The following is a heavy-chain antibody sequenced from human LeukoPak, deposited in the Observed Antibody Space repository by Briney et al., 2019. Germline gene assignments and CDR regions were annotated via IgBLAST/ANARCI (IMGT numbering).Heavy chain of an antibody. CDR3: VKEGRDVKNARYGMDV. J-gene: IGHJ6*02. V-gene: IGHV3-53*01. CDR2: IYSGGTT. D-gene: IGHD5-24*01. CDR1: GFTVSTTY. Sequence: GGSLRLSCVASGFTVSTTYMGWVRQAPGKGLEWVSVIYSGGTTYYADSVKGRFTFSRDNSKNTLYLQMNSLRAEDTAVYYCVKEGRDVKNARYGMDVWGQGTTVTVSS.